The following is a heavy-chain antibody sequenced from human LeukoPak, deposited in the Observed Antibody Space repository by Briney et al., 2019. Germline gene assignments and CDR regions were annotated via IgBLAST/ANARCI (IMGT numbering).Heavy chain of an antibody. J-gene: IGHJ4*02. CDR1: GGSFSGYY. Sequence: SSETLSLTCAVYGGSFSGYYWSWIRQPPGKGLEWIGEINHSGSTNYNPSLKSRVTISVDTSKNQFSLKLSSVTAADTAVYYCARGLKVGATRGGSDYWGQGTLVTVSS. V-gene: IGHV4-34*01. D-gene: IGHD1-26*01. CDR2: INHSGST. CDR3: ARGLKVGATRGGSDY.